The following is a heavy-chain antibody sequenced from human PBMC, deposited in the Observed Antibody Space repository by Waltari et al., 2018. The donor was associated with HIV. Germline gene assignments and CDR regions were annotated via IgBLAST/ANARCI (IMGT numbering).Heavy chain of an antibody. V-gene: IGHV4-31*03. CDR2: IYYSGST. CDR1: GGSISSGGSY. CDR3: ARQRPLRGSSYYYYGMDV. J-gene: IGHJ6*02. Sequence: QVQLQESGPGLVKPSQTLSLTCTVSGGSISSGGSYWSWIRQHPGKGLEWIGYIYYSGSTYYNPSLKSRVTISVDTSKNQFSLKLSSVTAADTAVYYCARQRPLRGSSYYYYGMDVWGQGTTVTVSS. D-gene: IGHD6-25*01.